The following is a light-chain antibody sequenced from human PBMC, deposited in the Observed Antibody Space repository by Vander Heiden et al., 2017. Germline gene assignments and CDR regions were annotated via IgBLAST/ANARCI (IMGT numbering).Light chain of an antibody. CDR3: CSSVPTTSYI. J-gene: IGLJ2*01. CDR1: TSDVGTYSI. Sequence: QSALTHPASASGSPGQSVTTSCTGTTSDVGTYSIVSSYQHHPGESPKLIIYEVTKRPSGISARFSASKSGNKASLTISGLPAENEAAYYCCSSVPTTSYIFGGGTQLTVL. V-gene: IGLV2-23*02. CDR2: EVT.